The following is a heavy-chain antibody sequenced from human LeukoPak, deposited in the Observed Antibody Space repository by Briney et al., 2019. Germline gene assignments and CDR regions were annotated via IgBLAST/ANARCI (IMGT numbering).Heavy chain of an antibody. Sequence: ASVKVSCKASVYTFTGYYMHWVRQAPGQGLEWMGWINPNSGGTNYAQKFQGRVTMTRDTSISTAYMELSRLRSDDTAVYYCARAVLRYFDWLVTADAFDIWGQGTMVTVSS. CDR1: VYTFTGYY. J-gene: IGHJ3*02. D-gene: IGHD3-9*01. CDR2: INPNSGGT. V-gene: IGHV1-2*02. CDR3: ARAVLRYFDWLVTADAFDI.